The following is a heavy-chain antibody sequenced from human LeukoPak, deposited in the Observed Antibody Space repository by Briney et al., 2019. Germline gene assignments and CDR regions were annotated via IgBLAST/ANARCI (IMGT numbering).Heavy chain of an antibody. Sequence: GGSLRLSCAASGFTFKDAWMSWVRQARGKGLEWVGRIKSETDGGTTDYAAPVKGRFSISRDDSKNTLYLQMNSLKTEDTAVYYCKSRGLSAATTSSWFDPWGQETLVTVSS. CDR1: GFTFKDAW. D-gene: IGHD1-26*01. CDR2: IKSETDGGTT. CDR3: KSRGLSAATTSSWFDP. J-gene: IGHJ5*02. V-gene: IGHV3-15*01.